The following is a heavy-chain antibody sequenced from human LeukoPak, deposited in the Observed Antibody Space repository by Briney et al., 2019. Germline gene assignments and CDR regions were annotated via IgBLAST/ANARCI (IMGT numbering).Heavy chain of an antibody. CDR2: IHSSGGT. Sequence: SETLSLTCSVSGVSISSYYWTWIRQPPGKGLEWIVYIHSSGGTNYNPSLKSRVTMSVDTSKNQVSLKLTSGTAADTAVYHCAKGAVAGRYDGFDVWGQGTVVTASS. J-gene: IGHJ3*01. CDR3: AKGAVAGRYDGFDV. D-gene: IGHD6-19*01. CDR1: GVSISSYY. V-gene: IGHV4-59*12.